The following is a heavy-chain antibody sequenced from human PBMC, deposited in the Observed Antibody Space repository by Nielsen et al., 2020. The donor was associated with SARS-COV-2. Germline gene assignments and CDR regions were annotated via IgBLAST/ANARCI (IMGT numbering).Heavy chain of an antibody. Sequence: ASVKVSYKASGYTFTSYGISWVRQAPGQGLEWMGWISAYNGNTNYAQKLQGRVTMTTDTSTSTAYMELRSLRSDDTAVYYCARKGDYVYVWGSYRPVNWFDPWGQGTLGTVSS. V-gene: IGHV1-18*01. J-gene: IGHJ5*02. CDR2: ISAYNGNT. CDR3: ARKGDYVYVWGSYRPVNWFDP. CDR1: GYTFTSYG. D-gene: IGHD3-16*02.